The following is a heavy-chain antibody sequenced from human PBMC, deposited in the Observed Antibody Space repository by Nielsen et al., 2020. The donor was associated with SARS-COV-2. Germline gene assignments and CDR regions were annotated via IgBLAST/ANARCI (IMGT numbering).Heavy chain of an antibody. CDR1: GYTFTSYA. Sequence: ASVKVSCKASGYTFTSYAMHWVRQAPGQRLEWMGWINAGNGNTKYSQKFQGRVTITRDTSASTAYMELSSLRSEDTAVYYCARDVGLQWLVLIGGSYFDYWGQGTLVTVSS. CDR3: ARDVGLQWLVLIGGSYFDY. D-gene: IGHD6-19*01. CDR2: INAGNGNT. V-gene: IGHV1-3*01. J-gene: IGHJ4*02.